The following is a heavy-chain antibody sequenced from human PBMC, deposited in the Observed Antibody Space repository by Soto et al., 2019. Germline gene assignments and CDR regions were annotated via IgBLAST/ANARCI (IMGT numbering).Heavy chain of an antibody. V-gene: IGHV3-30*18. CDR1: RFTSSSYG. Sequence: QVQLVESGGGVVQPGRSLRLSCAASRFTSSSYGMHWVRQAPGKGLEWVAFISYDGSNKYYADSVKGRFTISRDNSKNTLYLQMNSLRAEDTAMYYCAKDSNWKYEADAFDIWGQGTMVTVSS. CDR3: AKDSNWKYEADAFDI. D-gene: IGHD1-7*01. CDR2: ISYDGSNK. J-gene: IGHJ3*02.